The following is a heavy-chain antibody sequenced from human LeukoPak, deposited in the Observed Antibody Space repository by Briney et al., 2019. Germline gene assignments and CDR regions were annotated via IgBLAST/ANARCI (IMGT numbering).Heavy chain of an antibody. CDR2: IIPIFGTA. V-gene: IGHV1-69*13. J-gene: IGHJ1*01. CDR3: VEDIVVVPAATNAEYFQH. Sequence: SVKVSCKASGGTFSSYAISWVRQAPGQGLEWMGGIIPIFGTANYAQKFQGRVTITADESTSTAYMELSSLRSEDTAVYYCVEDIVVVPAATNAEYFQHWGQGTLVTVSS. CDR1: GGTFSSYA. D-gene: IGHD2-2*01.